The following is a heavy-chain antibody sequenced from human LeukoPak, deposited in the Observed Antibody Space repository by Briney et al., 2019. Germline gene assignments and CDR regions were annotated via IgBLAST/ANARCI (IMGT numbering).Heavy chain of an antibody. CDR3: AKDSYHYSSSWLDY. D-gene: IGHD6-13*01. CDR2: INPSGGST. Sequence: GASVKVSCKASGYTFTSYYMHWVRQAPGQGLEWMGIINPSGGSTSYAQKFQGRVTMTRDMSTSTVYMELSSLRAEDTALYYCAKDSYHYSSSWLDYWGQGTLVTVSS. CDR1: GYTFTSYY. J-gene: IGHJ4*02. V-gene: IGHV1-46*01.